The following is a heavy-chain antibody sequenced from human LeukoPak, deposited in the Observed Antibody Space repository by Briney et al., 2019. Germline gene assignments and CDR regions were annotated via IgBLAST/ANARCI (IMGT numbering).Heavy chain of an antibody. CDR2: MNPNSGNT. V-gene: IGHV1-8*01. CDR1: GYTFTSYD. J-gene: IGHJ5*02. D-gene: IGHD3-3*01. Sequence: ASVKVSCKASGYTFTSYDINWVRQATGQGLEWMGWMNPNSGNTGYAQKFQGRVTMTRNTSISTAYMELSSLRSEDTAVYYCARGSGNYDFWSGYHGQSNWFDPWGQGTLVTVSP. CDR3: ARGSGNYDFWSGYHGQSNWFDP.